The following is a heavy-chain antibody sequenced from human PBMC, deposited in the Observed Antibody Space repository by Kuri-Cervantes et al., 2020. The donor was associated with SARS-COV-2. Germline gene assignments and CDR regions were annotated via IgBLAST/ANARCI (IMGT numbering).Heavy chain of an antibody. CDR1: GGTFSSYA. CDR3: ARGAAGPSSPGADY. V-gene: IGHV1-69*13. CDR2: IIPIFGTA. J-gene: IGHJ4*02. Sequence: SVKVSCKASGGTFSSYAISWVRQAPGQGLEWMGGIIPIFGTANYAQKFQGRVTITADESTSTAYMELSSLRSEDTAVYYCARGAAGPSSPGADYWGQGTLVTVSS. D-gene: IGHD2-8*02.